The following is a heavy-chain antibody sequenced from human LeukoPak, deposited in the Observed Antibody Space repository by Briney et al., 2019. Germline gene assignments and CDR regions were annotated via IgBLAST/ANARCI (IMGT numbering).Heavy chain of an antibody. V-gene: IGHV7-4-1*02. CDR3: ARIEQHQLLSGYYGMDV. J-gene: IGHJ6*02. D-gene: IGHD2-2*01. Sequence: ASVKVSCKASGYTFTSYAMNWVREAPGQGLEWMGWINTNTGNPTYAQGFTGRFVFSLDISVSTAYLQISSLKAEDTAVYYCARIEQHQLLSGYYGMDVWGQGTTVTVSS. CDR2: INTNTGNP. CDR1: GYTFTSYA.